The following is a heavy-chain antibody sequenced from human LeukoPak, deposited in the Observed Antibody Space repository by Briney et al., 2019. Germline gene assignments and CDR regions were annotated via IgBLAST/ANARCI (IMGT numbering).Heavy chain of an antibody. CDR3: ARDRRYSHGCFDY. Sequence: PGRSLRLSCAASGFTFSSYAMHWVRQAPGKGLEWVAVISYDGSNKYYADSVKGRFTISRDNSKNTLYLQMNSLRAEDTAVYYCARDRRYSHGCFDYWGQGTLVTVSS. D-gene: IGHD5-18*01. CDR1: GFTFSSYA. CDR2: ISYDGSNK. V-gene: IGHV3-30*04. J-gene: IGHJ4*02.